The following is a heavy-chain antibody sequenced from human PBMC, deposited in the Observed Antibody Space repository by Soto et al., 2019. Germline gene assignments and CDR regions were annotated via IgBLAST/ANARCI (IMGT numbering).Heavy chain of an antibody. CDR3: AAGVTTFDY. J-gene: IGHJ4*02. CDR1: GTSLSRLP. D-gene: IGHD4-17*01. CDR2: LDYEEGER. Sequence: ASVKVSCKVSGTSLSRLPMHWVRQAPGKGLEWMGSLDYEEGERSFAHRFQGRLTVTEDTSTDTAYMELSSLMSEDTAVYYCAAGVTTFDYWGQGTLVTVSS. V-gene: IGHV1-24*01.